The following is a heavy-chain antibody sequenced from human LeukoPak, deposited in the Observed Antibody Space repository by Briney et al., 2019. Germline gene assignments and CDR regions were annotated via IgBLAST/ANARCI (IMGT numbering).Heavy chain of an antibody. CDR3: AKVSSGWYLRGLYFGY. D-gene: IGHD6-19*01. Sequence: GGSLRLSCAASGFTFSRYGMSWVRQAPGKGLQWVSVISASGERTSYADSVKGRFTTSRDNSKNTLYLEMNSLRAEDTAVYYCAKVSSGWYLRGLYFGYWGQGTLVTVSS. V-gene: IGHV3-23*01. J-gene: IGHJ4*02. CDR2: ISASGERT. CDR1: GFTFSRYG.